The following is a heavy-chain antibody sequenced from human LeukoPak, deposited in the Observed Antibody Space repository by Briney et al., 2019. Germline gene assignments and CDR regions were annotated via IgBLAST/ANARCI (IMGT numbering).Heavy chain of an antibody. CDR1: GDSVSSNSAA. V-gene: IGHV6-1*01. CDR2: TYYRSKWYN. D-gene: IGHD1-1*01. Sequence: PSQTLSLTCAISGDSVSSNSAAWNWIRQSPSRGLEWLGRTYYRSKWYNDYAVSVKSRITINPDTSKNQFSLQLNSVTPEDTAVYYCARDRIQLERRGDYYYYYMDVWGKGTTVTVSS. J-gene: IGHJ6*03. CDR3: ARDRIQLERRGDYYYYYMDV.